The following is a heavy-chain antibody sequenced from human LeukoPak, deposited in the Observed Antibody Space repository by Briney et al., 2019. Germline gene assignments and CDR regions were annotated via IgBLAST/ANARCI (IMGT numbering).Heavy chain of an antibody. CDR1: GFTFSSYS. Sequence: GGSLRLSCTASGFTFSSYSMNWVRQAPGKGLEWVSSISSSSSYIYYADSVKGRFTISRDNAKNSLYLQMNSLRAEDTAVYYCARDYDILTVDYWGQGTLVTVSS. D-gene: IGHD3-9*01. V-gene: IGHV3-21*01. CDR3: ARDYDILTVDY. CDR2: ISSSSSYI. J-gene: IGHJ4*02.